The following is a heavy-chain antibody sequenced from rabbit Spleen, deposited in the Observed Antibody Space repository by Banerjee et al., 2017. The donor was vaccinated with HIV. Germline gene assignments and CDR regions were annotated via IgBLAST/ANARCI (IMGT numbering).Heavy chain of an antibody. CDR2: IYGDGSGITS. CDR1: GVSFNDKDV. V-gene: IGHV1S45*01. D-gene: IGHD1-1*01. CDR3: ARDSGDWCFDL. Sequence: QEQLEESGGGLVKPEGSLTLTCKASGVSFNDKDVMCWVRQAPGKGLEWITCIYGDGSGITSYYASWAKGRFTISKTSSTTVTLQMTSVTVADTATYFCARDSGDWCFDLWGQGTLVTVS. J-gene: IGHJ3*01.